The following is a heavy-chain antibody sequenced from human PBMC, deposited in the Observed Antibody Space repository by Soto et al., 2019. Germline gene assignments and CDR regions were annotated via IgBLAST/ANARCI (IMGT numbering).Heavy chain of an antibody. D-gene: IGHD2-15*01. J-gene: IGHJ3*02. CDR1: GFTFSSYS. V-gene: IGHV3-48*01. Sequence: GSLRLSCAASGFTFSSYSMNWVRQAPGKGLEWVSYISSSSSTIYYADSVKGRFTISRDNAKNALYLQMNSLAAEDTAVYFSVRCLSCRGGSCRTPANAFDIWGQGTMVTVSS. CDR2: ISSSSSTI. CDR3: VRCLSCRGGSCRTPANAFDI.